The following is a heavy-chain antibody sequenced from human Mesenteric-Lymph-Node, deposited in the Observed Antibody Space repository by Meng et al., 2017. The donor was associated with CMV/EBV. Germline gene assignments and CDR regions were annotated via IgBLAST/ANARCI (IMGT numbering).Heavy chain of an antibody. D-gene: IGHD3-3*01. J-gene: IGHJ6*02. CDR3: ARLNFWSGYYYYGMDV. Sequence: ASVKVSCKASGYTFTSYGISWVRQAPGQGLEWMGWISAYNGNTNYAQKLQGRVTMTTDTSTSTAYMELRSLRSDDTAVYYCARLNFWSGYYYYGMDVWGQGTTVTVSS. CDR1: GYTFTSYG. V-gene: IGHV1-18*01. CDR2: ISAYNGNT.